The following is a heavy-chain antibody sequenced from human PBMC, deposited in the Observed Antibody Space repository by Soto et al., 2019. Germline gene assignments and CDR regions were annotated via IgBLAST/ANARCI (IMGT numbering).Heavy chain of an antibody. CDR2: IIPIFGTA. V-gene: IGHV1-69*13. CDR1: GGTFSSYA. Sequence: SVKVSCKASGGTFSSYAISWVRQAPGQGLEWMGGIIPIFGTANYAQKFQGRVTITADESTSTAYMELSSLRSEDTAVYYCARDLHYSSGWYDVDYWGQGTLVTVSS. J-gene: IGHJ4*02. D-gene: IGHD6-19*01. CDR3: ARDLHYSSGWYDVDY.